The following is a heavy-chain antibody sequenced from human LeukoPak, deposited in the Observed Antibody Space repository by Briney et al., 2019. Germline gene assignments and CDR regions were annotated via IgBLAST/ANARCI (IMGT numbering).Heavy chain of an antibody. CDR1: GFNVSSNY. CDR2: LYGAGST. Sequence: PGGSLRLSCAASGFNVSSNYMSWVRQAPGKGLEWVSVLYGAGSTYYADSVKGRFTISRHDSQNTLFLQMSSLRAEDTAVYYCARGGTPGFSTGRIDYWGQGTLVTLSS. D-gene: IGHD6-19*01. CDR3: ARGGTPGFSTGRIDY. J-gene: IGHJ4*02. V-gene: IGHV3-53*04.